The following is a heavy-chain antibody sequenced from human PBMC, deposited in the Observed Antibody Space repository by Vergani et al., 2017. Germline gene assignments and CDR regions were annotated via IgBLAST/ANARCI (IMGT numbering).Heavy chain of an antibody. Sequence: QVQLVESAGGVVQPGGSLRLSCAASGFTFSNFGMHWIRQAPGKGLEWVSHIYSGDETYYADSVKGRVTISRDTSKNTLHLQINNLRFEDTAVYYCARGKYYGSGTYVDPWGQGTLVTVSS. J-gene: IGHJ5*02. V-gene: IGHV3-NL1*01. CDR1: GFTFSNFG. D-gene: IGHD3-10*01. CDR2: IYSGDET. CDR3: ARGKYYGSGTYVDP.